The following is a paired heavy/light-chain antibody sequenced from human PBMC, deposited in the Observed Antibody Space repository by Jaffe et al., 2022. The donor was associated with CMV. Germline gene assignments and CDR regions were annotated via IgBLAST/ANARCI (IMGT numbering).Light chain of an antibody. V-gene: IGKV1-39*01. Sequence: DIQMTQSPSSLSASVGDRVTITCRASQSINSYLNWYQQKAGEAPKLLIFAASTLQSGVPSRFSGSRSGTDFNLTISSLQPEDFATYHCQQSHSPPWTFGQGTKVEIK. J-gene: IGKJ1*01. CDR2: AAS. CDR1: QSINSY. CDR3: QQSHSPPWT.
Heavy chain of an antibody. J-gene: IGHJ6*03. D-gene: IGHD2-8*01. CDR1: GFTFSSYW. CDR3: VRFYGTRTYSYMDV. CDR2: SNSDGSST. V-gene: IGHV3-74*01. Sequence: EVQLVESGGGLVLPGGSLRLSCAASGFTFSSYWMHWVRQAPGKGLVWVSRSNSDGSSTRYADSVKGRFTISRDNAKSAPYLQMNSLRVEDTAVYYCVRFYGTRTYSYMDVWGKGTTVTVSS.